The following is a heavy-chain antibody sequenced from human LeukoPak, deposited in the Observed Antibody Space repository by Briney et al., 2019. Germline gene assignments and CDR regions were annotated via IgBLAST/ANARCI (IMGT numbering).Heavy chain of an antibody. J-gene: IGHJ3*02. CDR1: GFTFSSYA. Sequence: GGSLRLSCAASGFTFSSYAMSWVRQAPGKGLEWVSYISGSGGTTYYADSVKGWFTISRDNSKNTLYLQMNSLRADDTAVYYCAKVLSGSSTYDAFDIWGQGTMVTVSS. CDR2: ISGSGGTT. CDR3: AKVLSGSSTYDAFDI. V-gene: IGHV3-23*01. D-gene: IGHD1-26*01.